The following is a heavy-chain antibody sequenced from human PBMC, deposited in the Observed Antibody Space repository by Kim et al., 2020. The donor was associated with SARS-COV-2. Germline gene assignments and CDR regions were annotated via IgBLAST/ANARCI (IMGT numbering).Heavy chain of an antibody. CDR2: FDPEDGET. D-gene: IGHD3-10*01. V-gene: IGHV1-24*01. J-gene: IGHJ4*02. CDR1: GYTLTELS. Sequence: ASVKVSCKVSGYTLTELSMHWVRQAPGKGLEWMGGFDPEDGETIYAQKFQGRVTMTEDTSTDTAYMELSSLRSEDTAVYYCATDRPEYYGSGSFDYWGQGTLVTVSS. CDR3: ATDRPEYYGSGSFDY.